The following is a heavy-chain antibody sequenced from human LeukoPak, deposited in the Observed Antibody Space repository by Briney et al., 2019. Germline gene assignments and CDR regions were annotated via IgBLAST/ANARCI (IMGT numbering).Heavy chain of an antibody. J-gene: IGHJ5*02. V-gene: IGHV4-38-2*02. CDR3: ARVQYYDFWSGYYPRDWFDP. CDR2: IYHSGST. Sequence: SETLSLTCTVSGYSISSGYYWGWIRQPPGKGLEWIGSIYHSGSTYYNPSLKSRVTISVDTSKNQFSLKLSSVTAADAAVYYCARVQYYDFWSGYYPRDWFDPWGQGTLVTVSS. CDR1: GYSISSGYY. D-gene: IGHD3-3*01.